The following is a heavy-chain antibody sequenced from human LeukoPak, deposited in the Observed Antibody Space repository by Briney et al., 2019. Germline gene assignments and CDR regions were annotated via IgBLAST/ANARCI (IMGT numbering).Heavy chain of an antibody. V-gene: IGHV4-39*07. CDR1: GGSISSSSYY. CDR3: ARFDSNTLLGVWYFDL. D-gene: IGHD4-11*01. CDR2: IYYSGST. Sequence: PSETLSLTCTVSGGSISSSSYYWGWIRQPPGKGLEWIGSIYYSGSTSYNPSLQSRVTTSVDTAKNQFSLKLSSVTAADTAVYYCARFDSNTLLGVWYFDLWGRGTLVTVSS. J-gene: IGHJ2*01.